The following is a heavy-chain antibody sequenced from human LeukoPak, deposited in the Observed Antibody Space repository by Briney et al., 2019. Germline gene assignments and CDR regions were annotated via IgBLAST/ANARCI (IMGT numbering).Heavy chain of an antibody. D-gene: IGHD2-2*01. CDR3: AKGQVPAAPYYYYGMDV. CDR2: ISGSGGST. CDR1: GFTFSSYA. V-gene: IGHV3-23*01. J-gene: IGHJ6*02. Sequence: GGSLRLSCAASGFTFSSYAMSWVRQAPGKGLEWVSAISGSGGSTYYADSVKGRFTISRDNSRNTLYLQMNSLRAEDTAVYYCAKGQVPAAPYYYYGMDVWGQGTAVTVSS.